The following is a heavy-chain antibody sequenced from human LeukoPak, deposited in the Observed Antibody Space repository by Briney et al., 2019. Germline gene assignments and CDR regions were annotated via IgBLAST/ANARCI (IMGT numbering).Heavy chain of an antibody. V-gene: IGHV3-66*01. Sequence: GGSLRLSCAVSAFDFVGYTMNWVRQAPGKGLEWVSVIYSGGSTYYADSVKGRFTISRDNSKNTLYLQMNSLRAEDTAVYYCARDPITIFGVGRSDYWGQGTLVTVSS. J-gene: IGHJ4*02. CDR3: ARDPITIFGVGRSDY. CDR1: AFDFVGYT. CDR2: IYSGGST. D-gene: IGHD3-3*01.